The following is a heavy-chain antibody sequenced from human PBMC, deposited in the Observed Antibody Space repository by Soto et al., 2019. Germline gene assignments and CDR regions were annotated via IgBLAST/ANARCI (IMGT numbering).Heavy chain of an antibody. J-gene: IGHJ4*02. CDR2: ISGNK. CDR3: ARNDPVTGGDY. CDR1: GFTFSSYA. D-gene: IGHD2-8*02. V-gene: IGHV3-23*01. Sequence: GGSLRLSCAASGFTFSSYAMSWVRQAPGKGLEWVSAISGNKYYADSVKGRFTISRDNSKNTLYLQMNSLRAEDTAVYYCARNDPVTGGDYWGQGTLVTVSS.